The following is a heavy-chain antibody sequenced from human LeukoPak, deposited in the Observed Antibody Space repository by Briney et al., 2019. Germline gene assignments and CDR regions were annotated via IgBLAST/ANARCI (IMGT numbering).Heavy chain of an antibody. CDR1: GGTFSSYA. CDR2: IIPIFGTA. Sequence: VASVKVSCKASGGTFSSYAISWVRQAPGQGLEWMGGIIPIFGTANYAQKFQGRVTITADESTSTAYMELSSLRSDDTAVYYCARGGSSSWYSFDPWGQGTLVTVSS. J-gene: IGHJ5*02. CDR3: ARGGSSSWYSFDP. D-gene: IGHD6-13*01. V-gene: IGHV1-69*13.